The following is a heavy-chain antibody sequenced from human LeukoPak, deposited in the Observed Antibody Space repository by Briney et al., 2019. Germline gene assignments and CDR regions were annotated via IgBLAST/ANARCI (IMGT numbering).Heavy chain of an antibody. V-gene: IGHV3-23*01. CDR2: INGNGRST. CDR1: GFTFSSYA. D-gene: IGHD3-10*01. CDR3: ARGEVHYYGSGSDY. J-gene: IGHJ4*02. Sequence: GGTLRLSCAASGFTFSSYAMSWVRQAPGKGLEWLSTINGNGRSTYYADSVKGRFTISRDNAKNSLYLQMNSLRAEDTAVYYCARGEVHYYGSGSDYWGQGTLVTVSS.